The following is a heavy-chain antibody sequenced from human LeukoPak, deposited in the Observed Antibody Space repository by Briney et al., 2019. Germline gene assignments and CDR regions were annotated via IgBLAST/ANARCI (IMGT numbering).Heavy chain of an antibody. CDR1: GYSISSGYY. CDR2: IYHSGST. J-gene: IGHJ4*02. D-gene: IGHD3-9*01. V-gene: IGHV4-38-2*02. CDR3: ARRKGKVRYFDWQYYFDY. Sequence: SETLSLTCTVSGYSISSGYYWGWIRQPPGKGLEWIGSIYHSGSTYYNPSLKSRVTISVDTSKNQFSLKLSSVTAADTAVYYCARRKGKVRYFDWQYYFDYWGQGTLVTVSS.